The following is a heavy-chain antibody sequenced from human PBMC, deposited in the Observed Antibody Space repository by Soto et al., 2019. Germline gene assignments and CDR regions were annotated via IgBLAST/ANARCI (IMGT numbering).Heavy chain of an antibody. CDR2: IYYSGST. CDR1: GGSISSSSYY. Sequence: SETLSLTCTVSGGSISSSSYYWGWIRQPPGKGLEWIGSIYYSGSTYYNPSLKSRVTISVDTSKNQFSLKLSSVTAADTAVYYCARQAGCSGGSCFYNWFDPWGQGTLVTVSS. CDR3: ARQAGCSGGSCFYNWFDP. J-gene: IGHJ5*02. V-gene: IGHV4-39*01. D-gene: IGHD2-15*01.